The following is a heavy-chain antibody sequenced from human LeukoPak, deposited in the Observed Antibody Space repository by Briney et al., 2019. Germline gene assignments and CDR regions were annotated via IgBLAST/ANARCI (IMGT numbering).Heavy chain of an antibody. Sequence: SETLSLTCAVHGVSFSAYSWSWIRQSPRRGLEWIGEIIPGGGVIYNPSLKSRATISGDTSENQFSLSLTSVTAADTAVYYCARIRCGHTDVVCYNYWGLGTLVTVSS. CDR3: ARIRCGHTDVVCYNY. CDR2: IIPGGGV. D-gene: IGHD2-21*01. J-gene: IGHJ4*02. CDR1: GVSFSAYS. V-gene: IGHV4-34*12.